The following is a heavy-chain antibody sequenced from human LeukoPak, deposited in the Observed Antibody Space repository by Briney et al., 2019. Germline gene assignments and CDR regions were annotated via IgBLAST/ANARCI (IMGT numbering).Heavy chain of an antibody. CDR2: INPSGGST. Sequence: AASVKVSCKASGYTFTSYYMNWVRQAPGQGLEWMGIINPSGGSTSYAQKFQGRVTMTRDTSTKTVYIELSGLRSEDTAVYYCARGQGLLGSWGQGTLVTVSS. J-gene: IGHJ5*02. V-gene: IGHV1-46*01. CDR3: ARGQGLLGS. D-gene: IGHD2-21*01. CDR1: GYTFTSYY.